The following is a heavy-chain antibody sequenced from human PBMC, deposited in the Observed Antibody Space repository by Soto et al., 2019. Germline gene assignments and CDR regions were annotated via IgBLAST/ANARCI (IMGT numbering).Heavy chain of an antibody. CDR2: IYYSGST. CDR1: GGSISSGDYX. V-gene: IGHV4-30-4*01. J-gene: IGHJ4*02. Sequence: QVQLQESGPGLVKPSQTLSLTCTVSGGSISSGDYXWSWIRQPPGKGLEWIGYIYYSGSTYYNPSLKSRVTXXVDTXXXXFSXKXXXXXXXXTAXYYCAREPDYGDNKFDYWGQGTLVTVSS. D-gene: IGHD4-17*01. CDR3: AREPDYGDNKFDY.